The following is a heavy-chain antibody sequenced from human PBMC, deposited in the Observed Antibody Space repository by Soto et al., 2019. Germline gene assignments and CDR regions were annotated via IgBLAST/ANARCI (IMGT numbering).Heavy chain of an antibody. CDR2: ITPKFGDT. CDR3: ARNMDYYYGRGSGNGHGV. D-gene: IGHD3-10*02. V-gene: IGHV1-2*02. CDR1: GYTFTAYH. J-gene: IGHJ6*02. Sequence: QVRLVQSGAEVKEPGDSVRVSCEASGYTFTAYHIHWVRQAPGQGLEWMGWITPKFGDTGYAQDFQGRVSMTSDMSISTVYMELSRLTSDYTAIYYCARNMDYYYGRGSGNGHGVWGQGTTVTVFS.